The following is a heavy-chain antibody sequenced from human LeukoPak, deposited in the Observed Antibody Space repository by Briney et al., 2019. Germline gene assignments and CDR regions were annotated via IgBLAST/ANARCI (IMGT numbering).Heavy chain of an antibody. Sequence: GGSLRLSCAASGFIFSTYGMYWVRQAPGKGLEWVAFIRHDGSIKNYADSVKGRSTISRVNSKNTLYLQMNSLRAEDTAVYYCAKDSLADIDYWGQGTLVTVSS. CDR1: GFIFSTYG. CDR2: IRHDGSIK. D-gene: IGHD3-16*01. V-gene: IGHV3-30*02. J-gene: IGHJ4*02. CDR3: AKDSLADIDY.